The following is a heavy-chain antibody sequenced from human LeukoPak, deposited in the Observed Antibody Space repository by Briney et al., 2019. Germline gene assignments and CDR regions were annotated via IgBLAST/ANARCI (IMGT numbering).Heavy chain of an antibody. CDR3: ARQHSAYYYDSSGYLDY. V-gene: IGHV3-23*01. Sequence: GGTLRLSCAASGFTFSSYGMSWVRQAPGKGLEWVSAISGSGGSTYYADSVKGRFTISRDNSKNTLYLQMNSLRAEDTAVYYCARQHSAYYYDSSGYLDYWGQGTLVTVSS. CDR1: GFTFSSYG. CDR2: ISGSGGST. J-gene: IGHJ4*02. D-gene: IGHD3-22*01.